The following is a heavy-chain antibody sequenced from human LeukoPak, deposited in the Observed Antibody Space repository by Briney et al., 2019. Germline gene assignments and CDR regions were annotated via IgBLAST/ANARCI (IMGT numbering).Heavy chain of an antibody. Sequence: GGSLRLSCAASGFTFSSYGMHWVRQAPGKGLEWVAVISYDGSNKYYADSVKGRFTISRDNSKNTLYLQMNSLRAEDTAVYYCARMTTVTSRFDYWGQGTLVTVSS. D-gene: IGHD4-17*01. CDR2: ISYDGSNK. V-gene: IGHV3-30*03. J-gene: IGHJ4*02. CDR3: ARMTTVTSRFDY. CDR1: GFTFSSYG.